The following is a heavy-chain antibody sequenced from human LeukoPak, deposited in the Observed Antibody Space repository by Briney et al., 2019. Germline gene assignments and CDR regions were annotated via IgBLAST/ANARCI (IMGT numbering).Heavy chain of an antibody. D-gene: IGHD5-12*01. CDR2: ISSSSSYI. CDR1: GFTFSTYT. V-gene: IGHV3-21*01. CDR3: ARETGDRGYSGYGIDY. Sequence: PGGSLRLSCAASGFTFSTYTTNWVRQAPGKGLEWVSSISSSSSYIYYADSVKGRFTISRDNAKKSVYLQMNSLRAEDTAVYYCARETGDRGYSGYGIDYWGQGTLVTVSS. J-gene: IGHJ4*02.